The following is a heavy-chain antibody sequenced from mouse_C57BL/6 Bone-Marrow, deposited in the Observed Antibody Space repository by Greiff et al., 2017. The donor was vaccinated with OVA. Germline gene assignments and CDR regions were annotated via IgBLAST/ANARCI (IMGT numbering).Heavy chain of an antibody. CDR3: ARSQVLGPFDY. CDR1: GYTFTSYW. CDR2: IDPSDSYT. Sequence: QVHVKQPGAELVMPGASVKLSCKASGYTFTSYWMHWVKQRPGQGLEWIGEIDPSDSYTNYNQKFKGKSTLTVDKSSSTAYMQLSSLTSEDSAVYYCARSQVLGPFDYWGQGTTLTVSS. V-gene: IGHV1-69*01. D-gene: IGHD4-1*01. J-gene: IGHJ2*01.